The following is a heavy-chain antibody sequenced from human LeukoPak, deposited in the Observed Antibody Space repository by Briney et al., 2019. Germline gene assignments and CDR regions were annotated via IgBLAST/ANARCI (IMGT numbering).Heavy chain of an antibody. CDR2: IRGSGAST. CDR3: AKDAMKGFDY. J-gene: IGHJ4*02. Sequence: PGGSLRLSCAASGFTFSSYAMSWVRQAPGKGLEWVSTIRGSGASTYYADSVKGRFTVSRDNSKNTLYLQMNSLRAEDTAVYYCAKDAMKGFDYWGQGTLVTVSS. V-gene: IGHV3-23*01. CDR1: GFTFSSYA.